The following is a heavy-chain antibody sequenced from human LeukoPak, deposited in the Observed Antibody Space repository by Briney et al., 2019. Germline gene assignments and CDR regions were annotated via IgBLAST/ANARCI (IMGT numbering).Heavy chain of an antibody. CDR2: IYSSGST. CDR3: ASDSTHRAASGSFVY. Sequence: SETLSLTCTVSGDSISSSGFYWSWIRQHPGKGLEWVGYIYSSGSTNYNASLKSRLTISVDTSKNQFSLRLTSVTAADTAVYYCASDSTHRAASGSFVYWGQGSLDTVSS. J-gene: IGHJ4*02. CDR1: GDSISSSGFY. D-gene: IGHD6-13*01. V-gene: IGHV4-31*03.